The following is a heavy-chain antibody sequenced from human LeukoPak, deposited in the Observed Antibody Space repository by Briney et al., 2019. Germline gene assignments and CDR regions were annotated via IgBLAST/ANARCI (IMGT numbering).Heavy chain of an antibody. D-gene: IGHD6-13*01. J-gene: IGHJ4*02. V-gene: IGHV3-53*01. Sequence: PGGSRRLSCAASGFTVSTNSMSWVRQAPGKGLEWVSVIYSGGNTYYADSVKGRFTISRDSSRNTLYLQMNTLRAEDTAVYYCARVEAAAGTGSLDSWGQGTLVTVSS. CDR1: GFTVSTNS. CDR3: ARVEAAAGTGSLDS. CDR2: IYSGGNT.